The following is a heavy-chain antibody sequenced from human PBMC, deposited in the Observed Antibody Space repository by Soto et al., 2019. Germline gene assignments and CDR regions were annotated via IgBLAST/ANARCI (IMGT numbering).Heavy chain of an antibody. CDR1: GGSISSGDYY. J-gene: IGHJ5*02. CDR3: AREGGASGTTIWFDP. CDR2: IYYSGST. V-gene: IGHV4-30-4*01. D-gene: IGHD1-7*01. Sequence: SETLSLTCTVSGGSISSGDYYWSWIRQPPGKGLEWIGYIYYSGSTYYNPSLKSRVTISVDTSKNQFSLKLSSVTAADTAAYYYAREGGASGTTIWFDPWGQGTLVTVSS.